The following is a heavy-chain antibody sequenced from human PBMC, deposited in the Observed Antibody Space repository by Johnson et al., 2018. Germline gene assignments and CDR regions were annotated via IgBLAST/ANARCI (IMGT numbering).Heavy chain of an antibody. V-gene: IGHV3-30-3*01. CDR2: ISYDGSNR. CDR1: GFTFSTYT. CDR3: ARDYFDWFKGPFQH. Sequence: LSCAASGFTFSTYTMHWVRRAPGKGLEWVAVISYDGSNRFYADSVKGRFTISRDNSKNTLYLQMRSLRAEDTAMYYCARDYFDWFKGPFQHWGQGTLVTVSS. J-gene: IGHJ1*01. D-gene: IGHD3-9*01.